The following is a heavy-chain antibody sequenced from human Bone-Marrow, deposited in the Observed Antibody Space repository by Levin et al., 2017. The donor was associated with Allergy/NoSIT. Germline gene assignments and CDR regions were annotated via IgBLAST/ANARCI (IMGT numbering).Heavy chain of an antibody. CDR2: ISSTSAYI. V-gene: IGHV3-48*02. CDR1: GFTFSTYS. Sequence: GGSLRLSCAASGFTFSTYSINWVRQAPGKGLEWVSYISSTSAYIYYTDSVKGRFTISRDNAKNSLYLQMNSLRHEDAAVYYCARGRFGDYAPDYWGQGTLVSVSS. CDR3: ARGRFGDYAPDY. J-gene: IGHJ4*02. D-gene: IGHD4-17*01.